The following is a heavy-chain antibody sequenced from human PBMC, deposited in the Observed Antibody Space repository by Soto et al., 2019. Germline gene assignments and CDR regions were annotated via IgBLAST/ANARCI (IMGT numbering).Heavy chain of an antibody. CDR3: AKTGPGSSYGYYFDS. CDR2: ISGCGCST. J-gene: IGHJ4*02. Sequence: PGGSLRLSCAASGFTFRSYGMSWVRKDPGEGRERVSGISGCGCSTSYSYSVKVRFTFSRDNSNNTLYLQMYTLRSEDTAVYYCAKTGPGSSYGYYFDSWGQGTLVTVSS. D-gene: IGHD5-18*01. CDR1: GFTFRSYG. V-gene: IGHV3-23*01.